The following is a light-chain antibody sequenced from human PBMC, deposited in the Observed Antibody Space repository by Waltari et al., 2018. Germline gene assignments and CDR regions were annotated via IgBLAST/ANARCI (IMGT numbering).Light chain of an antibody. J-gene: IGKJ1*01. Sequence: ETVMMQSPATLSVSPGESAPLPCRASQTVNNNLAWYQQKPGQVPRLLIYDASTRATGIPARFSGSGSGTEFTLTISSLQSEDFAVYYCQQYDNWPGTFGHGTKVEIK. V-gene: IGKV3-15*01. CDR3: QQYDNWPGT. CDR1: QTVNNN. CDR2: DAS.